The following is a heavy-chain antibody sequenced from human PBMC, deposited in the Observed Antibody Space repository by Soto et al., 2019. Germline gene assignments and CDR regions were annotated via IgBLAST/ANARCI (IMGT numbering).Heavy chain of an antibody. D-gene: IGHD1-1*01. V-gene: IGHV3-33*01. CDR2: IWYDGSNK. J-gene: IGHJ4*02. CDR1: GFTFSSYG. Sequence: GGSLGLSCAAXGFTFSSYGMHWVRQAPGKGLEWVAVIWYDGSNKYYADSVKGRFTISRDNSKNTLYLQMNSLRAEDTAVYYCARGSPRNTDFDYWGQGTLVTVSS. CDR3: ARGSPRNTDFDY.